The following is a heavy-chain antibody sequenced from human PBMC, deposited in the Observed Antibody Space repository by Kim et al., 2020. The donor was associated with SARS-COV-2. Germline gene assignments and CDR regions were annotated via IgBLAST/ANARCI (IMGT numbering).Heavy chain of an antibody. CDR3: ARDPDGYSAADS. CDR1: NDSINSGGYY. Sequence: SETLSLTCAVSNDSINSGGYYWTWIRQYSGEGLEWIGYISSSGSPYYNPSLKSRLTISVDTSKNQFSLMLNSVTAADTAVYYCARDPDGYSAADSWCQGT. V-gene: IGHV4-31*11. D-gene: IGHD5-18*01. J-gene: IGHJ4*02. CDR2: ISSSGSP.